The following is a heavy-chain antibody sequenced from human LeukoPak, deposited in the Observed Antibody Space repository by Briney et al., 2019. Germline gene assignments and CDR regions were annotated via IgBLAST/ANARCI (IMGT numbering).Heavy chain of an antibody. CDR3: AKVGLLGGGYNWFDP. Sequence: PGGSLRLSCAASGFTFSDYYMTWIRQAPGRGLEWISYINGSSSDTKYADSVKGRFTISRDNAKNSVYLQMNSLRAEDTAVYYCAKVGLLGGGYNWFDPWGQGTLVTVSS. D-gene: IGHD3-22*01. J-gene: IGHJ5*02. CDR2: INGSSSDT. V-gene: IGHV3-11*05. CDR1: GFTFSDYY.